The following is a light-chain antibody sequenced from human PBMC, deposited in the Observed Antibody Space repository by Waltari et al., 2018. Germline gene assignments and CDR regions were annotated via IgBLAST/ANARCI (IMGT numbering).Light chain of an antibody. CDR3: QVWDRTGDHVI. CDR2: EDK. Sequence: YVLTQPPSVSVTPGGTARIPCGGNNIGRETVHWYQQKPGQAPVLVVYEDKERPSGIPERFSASNSGNTATLTSSGVAAGDEADYYCQVWDRTGDHVIFGGGTKLTVL. J-gene: IGLJ2*01. CDR1: NIGRET. V-gene: IGLV3-21*02.